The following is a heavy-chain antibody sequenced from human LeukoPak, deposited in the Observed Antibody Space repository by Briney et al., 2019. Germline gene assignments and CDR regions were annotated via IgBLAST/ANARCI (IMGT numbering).Heavy chain of an antibody. CDR3: AKDREKAVGATIFDH. Sequence: XGSLRLSCAVSGFTFSDYAMSWVRQAPGKGLEWVLGISFSGRSTNYADSVKGRFIISRDNSNNTLYLQMNSLRAEDTAVYYCAKDREKAVGATIFDHWGREPWSPSPQ. V-gene: IGHV3-23*01. J-gene: IGHJ4*02. CDR2: ISFSGRST. D-gene: IGHD1-26*01. CDR1: GFTFSDYA.